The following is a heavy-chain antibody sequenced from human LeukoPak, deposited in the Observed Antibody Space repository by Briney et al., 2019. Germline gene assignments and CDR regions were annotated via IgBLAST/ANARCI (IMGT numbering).Heavy chain of an antibody. V-gene: IGHV3-33*01. Sequence: GGCLRLSWAAAGFTFSRYGMHWVGQAAGKGLGWVAVIGGDGRTKYYAESVKGRFTISSANSKNTLYLQMNSLRAEDTAVYYCARGRSSGGTCYIRLNAFDIWGQGTMVTVSS. CDR2: IGGDGRTK. D-gene: IGHD2-15*01. J-gene: IGHJ3*02. CDR3: ARGRSSGGTCYIRLNAFDI. CDR1: GFTFSRYG.